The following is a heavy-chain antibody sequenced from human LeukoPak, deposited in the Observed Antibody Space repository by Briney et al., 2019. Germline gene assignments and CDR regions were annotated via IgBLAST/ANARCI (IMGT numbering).Heavy chain of an antibody. CDR2: ISYDGSNK. CDR3: ARDDGSSWASGAFDI. J-gene: IGHJ3*02. D-gene: IGHD6-13*01. Sequence: GGSLRLSCAASGFTFSSYAMHWVRQAPGKWLEWVADISYDGSNKYYADSVKGRFTISRDNSKNTLYLQMNSLRAEDTAVYYCARDDGSSWASGAFDIWGQGTMVTVSS. CDR1: GFTFSSYA. V-gene: IGHV3-30-3*01.